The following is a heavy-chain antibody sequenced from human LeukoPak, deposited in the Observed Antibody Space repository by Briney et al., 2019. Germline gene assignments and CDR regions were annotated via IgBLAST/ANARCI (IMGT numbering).Heavy chain of an antibody. J-gene: IGHJ6*02. CDR3: ATDQTVAGTLGYYYGMDV. D-gene: IGHD6-19*01. V-gene: IGHV1-24*01. CDR2: FDPEDGET. CDR1: GYTLTELS. Sequence: ASVKVSCKVSGYTLTELSMHRVRQAPGKGLEWMGGFDPEDGETIYAQKFQGRVTMTEDTSTDTAYMELSSLRSEDTAVYYCATDQTVAGTLGYYYGMDVWGQGTTVTVSS.